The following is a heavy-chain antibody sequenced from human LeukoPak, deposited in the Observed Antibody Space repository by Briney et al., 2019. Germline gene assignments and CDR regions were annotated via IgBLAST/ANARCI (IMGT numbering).Heavy chain of an antibody. CDR3: ARGIFGVIINAFDI. Sequence: SETLSLTCTVSGGSISSYYWSWIRQPPGKGLEWVGYIYYSGSTNYNPSLRSRVIISVDTSKNQFSLKLSSVTAADTAVYYCARGIFGVIINAFDIWGQGTMVTVSS. D-gene: IGHD3-3*01. CDR2: IYYSGST. V-gene: IGHV4-59*01. J-gene: IGHJ3*02. CDR1: GGSISSYY.